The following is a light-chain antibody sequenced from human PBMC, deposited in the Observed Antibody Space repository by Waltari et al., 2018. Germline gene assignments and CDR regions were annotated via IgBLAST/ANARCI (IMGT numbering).Light chain of an antibody. CDR3: QASYTTPYS. V-gene: IGKV1-39*01. CDR2: AAS. J-gene: IGKJ2*03. Sequence: DLQMTQSPSSLSASVGDRVTIPCRASKNIGSYLSWYQQKPGIAPKLVIYAASTLQSGVPSRFSGSGSGTNFTLTITSLQAEDFATYFCQASYTTPYSFGQGTKVEIK. CDR1: KNIGSY.